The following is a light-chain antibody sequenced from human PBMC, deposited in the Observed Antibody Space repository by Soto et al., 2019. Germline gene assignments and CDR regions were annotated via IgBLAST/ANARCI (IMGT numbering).Light chain of an antibody. CDR2: GAS. CDR3: HHYVTYPLT. CDR1: QSVNNNF. V-gene: IGKV3-20*01. Sequence: DIVLTQSPGTLSLSPGERATLSCRASQSVNNNFLAWYQQKPGQAPRLLIYGASSRATGIPDRFSGSGSGTDFTLTINRLDPEDFAVYYCHHYVTYPLTFGGGTKVEIK. J-gene: IGKJ4*01.